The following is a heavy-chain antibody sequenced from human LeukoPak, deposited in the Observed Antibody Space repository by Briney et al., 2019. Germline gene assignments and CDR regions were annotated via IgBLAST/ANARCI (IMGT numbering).Heavy chain of an antibody. V-gene: IGHV1-8*03. J-gene: IGHJ4*02. D-gene: IGHD5-18*01. CDR2: MNPNSGNT. Sequence: ASVKVSCKASGYTFTSYDINWVRQATGQGLEWVGWMNPNSGNTGYAQKFQGGVTITTDESTSTAYMELSSLRSEDTAVYYCARDPSPERYSCGPLELEPFDYWGQGTLVIVSS. CDR3: ARDPSPERYSCGPLELEPFDY. CDR1: GYTFTSYD.